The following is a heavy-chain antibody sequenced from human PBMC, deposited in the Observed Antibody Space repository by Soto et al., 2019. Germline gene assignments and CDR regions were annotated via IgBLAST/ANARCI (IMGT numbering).Heavy chain of an antibody. J-gene: IGHJ2*01. CDR2: IGTAGDT. CDR3: ARTSSAAWYFDL. Sequence: GGSLRLSCAAFGFTFSSYDMHWVRQATGKGLEWVSAIGTAGDTYYPGSVKGRFTISRENAKNSLYLQMNSLRAGDTAVYYCARTSSAAWYFDLWGRGTLVTVSS. D-gene: IGHD3-10*01. CDR1: GFTFSSYD. V-gene: IGHV3-13*01.